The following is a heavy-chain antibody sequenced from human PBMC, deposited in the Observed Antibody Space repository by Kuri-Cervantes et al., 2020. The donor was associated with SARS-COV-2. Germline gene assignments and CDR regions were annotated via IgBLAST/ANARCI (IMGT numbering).Heavy chain of an antibody. CDR2: IKQDGSEK. D-gene: IGHD3-22*01. CDR3: TTDSNPWLLNY. CDR1: GFTFSSYW. V-gene: IGHV3-7*03. Sequence: GGSLRLSFAASGFTFSSYWMSWVHQAPGKGLEWVANIKQDGSEKSYVDSVKGRFTISRDNAKNSLYLQMNSLKTEDTAVYYCTTDSNPWLLNYWGQGTLVTVSS. J-gene: IGHJ4*02.